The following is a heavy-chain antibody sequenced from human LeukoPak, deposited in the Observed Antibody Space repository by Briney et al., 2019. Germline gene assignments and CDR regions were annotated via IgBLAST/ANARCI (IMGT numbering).Heavy chain of an antibody. V-gene: IGHV4-34*01. J-gene: IGHJ5*02. CDR1: GGSFSGYY. D-gene: IGHD6-13*01. Sequence: SETLSLTCAVYGGSFSGYYWSWIRQPPGKGLEWIGEINHSGSTNYNPSLKSRVTISVDTSKNQFSLKLSSVTAADTAVYYCARGFWGVYSSSWYRWRNWFDPWGQGTLVTVSS. CDR3: ARGFWGVYSSSWYRWRNWFDP. CDR2: INHSGST.